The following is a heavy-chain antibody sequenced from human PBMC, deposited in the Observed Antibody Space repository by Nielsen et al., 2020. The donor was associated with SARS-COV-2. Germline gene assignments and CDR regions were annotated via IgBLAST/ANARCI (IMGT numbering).Heavy chain of an antibody. V-gene: IGHV3-30*02. D-gene: IGHD3-22*01. Sequence: GGSLRLSCAASGFTFSSYGMHWVRQAPGKGLEWVAFIRYDGSNKYYADSVKGRFTISRDNSKNTLYLQMNSLRAEDTAVYYCAKEWLTPPRWYYDSSGEDYWGQGTLVTVSS. CDR3: AKEWLTPPRWYYDSSGEDY. CDR1: GFTFSSYG. CDR2: IRYDGSNK. J-gene: IGHJ4*02.